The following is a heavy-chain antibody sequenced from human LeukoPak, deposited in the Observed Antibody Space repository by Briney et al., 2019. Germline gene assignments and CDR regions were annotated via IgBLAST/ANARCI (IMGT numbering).Heavy chain of an antibody. Sequence: GGSLRLSCAASGFTFSSYAMSWVRQAPGKGLEWVSAISGSGGSTYYADSVRGRFTISRDNYKTTLYLQMNSLRAEDTAVYYCAKDRSSWYTERFRFDYWGQGTLVTVSS. D-gene: IGHD6-13*01. V-gene: IGHV3-23*01. CDR3: AKDRSSWYTERFRFDY. CDR1: GFTFSSYA. CDR2: ISGSGGST. J-gene: IGHJ4*02.